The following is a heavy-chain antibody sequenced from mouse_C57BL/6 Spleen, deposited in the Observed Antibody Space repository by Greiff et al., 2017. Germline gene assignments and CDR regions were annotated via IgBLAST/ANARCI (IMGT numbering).Heavy chain of an antibody. CDR3: ARDQGRYYGSSYNAMDY. D-gene: IGHD1-1*01. V-gene: IGHV3-6*01. Sequence: EVKLQESGPGLVKPSQSLSLTCSVTGYSITSGYYWNWIRQFPGNKLEWMGYISYDGSNNYNPSLKNRISITRDTSKNQFFLKLNSVTTEDTATYYCARDQGRYYGSSYNAMDYWGQGTSVTVSS. J-gene: IGHJ4*01. CDR1: GYSITSGYY. CDR2: ISYDGSN.